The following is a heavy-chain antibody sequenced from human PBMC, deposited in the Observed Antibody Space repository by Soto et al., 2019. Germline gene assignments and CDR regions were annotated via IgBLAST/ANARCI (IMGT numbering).Heavy chain of an antibody. D-gene: IGHD6-19*01. CDR2: IYHSGST. J-gene: IGHJ4*02. Sequence: SETLSLTCAVSGGSISSSNWWSWVRQPPGKGLEWIGEIYHSGSTNYNPSLKSRVTISVDTSKNQFSLKLSSVTAADTAVYYCARGGWKLFDYWGQGTLVTVSS. V-gene: IGHV4-4*02. CDR3: ARGGWKLFDY. CDR1: GGSISSSNW.